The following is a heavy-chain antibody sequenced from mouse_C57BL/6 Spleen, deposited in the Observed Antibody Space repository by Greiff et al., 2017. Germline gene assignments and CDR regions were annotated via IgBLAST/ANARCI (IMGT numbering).Heavy chain of an antibody. CDR1: GYTFTSYW. CDR3: ARRALRRFDY. J-gene: IGHJ2*01. V-gene: IGHV1-61*01. D-gene: IGHD1-1*01. Sequence: VQLQQPGAELVRPGSSVKLSCKASGYTFTSYWMDWVKQRPGKGLEWIGNIYPSDSETHYNQKFKDKATLTVDKSSSTAYMQLSSLTSEDSAVYYCARRALRRFDYWGQGTTLTVSS. CDR2: IYPSDSET.